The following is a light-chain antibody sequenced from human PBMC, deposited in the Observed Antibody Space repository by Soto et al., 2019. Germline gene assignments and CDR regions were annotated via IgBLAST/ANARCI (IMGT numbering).Light chain of an antibody. J-gene: IGLJ3*02. CDR1: TSDVGSYYL. CDR2: ETN. V-gene: IGLV2-23*01. CDR3: CSWAGDYAHWV. Sequence: QSALTQPASVSGSPGQSITISCTGTTSDVGSYYLVSWYQHHPGKAPNMIIYETNKRPSGVSSRFSGSKSGNTASLTISGLQAEDEADYLCCSWAGDYAHWVFGGGTKLTVL.